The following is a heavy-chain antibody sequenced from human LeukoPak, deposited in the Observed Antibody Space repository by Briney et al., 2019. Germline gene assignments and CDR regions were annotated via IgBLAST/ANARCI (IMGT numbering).Heavy chain of an antibody. CDR2: IYYSGST. V-gene: IGHV4-59*11. CDR1: GGSISSHY. J-gene: IGHJ4*02. CDR3: ARGRIQLIDY. D-gene: IGHD5-18*01. Sequence: SETLSLTCTVSGGSISSHYWSWIRQPPGKGLEWIGYIYYSGSTNYNPSLKSRVTISVDTSKNQFSLKLSSVTAADTAVYYCARGRIQLIDYWGQGTLVTVSS.